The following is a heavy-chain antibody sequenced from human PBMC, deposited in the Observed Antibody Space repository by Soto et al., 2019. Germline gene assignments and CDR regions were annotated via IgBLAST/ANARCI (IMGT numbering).Heavy chain of an antibody. Sequence: GGSLRLSCAASGFTFSSYSMNWVRQAPGKGLEWVSSISSSSSYIYYADSVKGRFTISRDNAKNSLYLQMNSLRAEDTAVYYCARSDSSSSGGYYYYGMDVWGQGTTVTVSS. CDR2: ISSSSSYI. D-gene: IGHD6-6*01. CDR3: ARSDSSSSGGYYYYGMDV. CDR1: GFTFSSYS. V-gene: IGHV3-21*03. J-gene: IGHJ6*02.